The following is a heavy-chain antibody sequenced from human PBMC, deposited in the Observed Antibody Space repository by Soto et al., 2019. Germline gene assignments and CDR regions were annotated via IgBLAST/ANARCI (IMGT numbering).Heavy chain of an antibody. J-gene: IGHJ6*02. V-gene: IGHV1-8*01. CDR1: GYTFTRYD. D-gene: IGHD3-9*01. Sequence: QVQLVQSGAEVKKPGASVKVSCKASGYTFTRYDINWVRQATGQGLEWMGWMNPNSGNTGYAQKFQGRVTMTRNTSRSIAYMELSSLRSEDTAVYYCASLSAYYDILTGYYYYYNGMDVWGQGTTVTVSS. CDR3: ASLSAYYDILTGYYYYYNGMDV. CDR2: MNPNSGNT.